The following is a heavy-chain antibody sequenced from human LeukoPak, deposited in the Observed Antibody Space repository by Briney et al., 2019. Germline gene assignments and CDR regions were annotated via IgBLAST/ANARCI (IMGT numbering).Heavy chain of an antibody. CDR1: GFTFSSYA. J-gene: IGHJ5*02. V-gene: IGHV3-74*01. CDR2: INSDGSST. Sequence: GGSLRLSCAVSGFTFSSYAMHWVRQAPGKGLVWVSRINSDGSSTSYADSVKGRFTISRDNAKNTLYLQMSSLRAEDTAVYYCARVPCSSTSCNGWFDPWGQGTLVTVSS. CDR3: ARVPCSSTSCNGWFDP. D-gene: IGHD2-2*01.